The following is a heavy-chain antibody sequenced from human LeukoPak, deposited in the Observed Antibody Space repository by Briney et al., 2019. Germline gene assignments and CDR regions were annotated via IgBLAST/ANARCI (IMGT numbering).Heavy chain of an antibody. CDR2: IYYSGST. Sequence: SETLSLTCAVYGGSFSGYYWSWIRQPPGKGLEWIGYIYYSGSTNYNPSLKSRVTISVDTSKNQFSLKLSSVTAADTAVYYCALAYCGGDCYPLFDYWGQGTLVTVSS. V-gene: IGHV4-59*01. J-gene: IGHJ4*02. D-gene: IGHD2-21*02. CDR3: ALAYCGGDCYPLFDY. CDR1: GGSFSGYY.